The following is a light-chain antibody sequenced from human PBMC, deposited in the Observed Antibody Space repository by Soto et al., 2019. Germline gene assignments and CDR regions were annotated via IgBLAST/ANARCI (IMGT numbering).Light chain of an antibody. J-gene: IGKJ1*01. Sequence: EIVLTQSPGTLSLSRGERATLSCRASQSVSSSYLAWYQQKPGQAPRLLIYDASNRATGIPARFSGSGSGTDFTLTISSLEPEDFAVYYCQQYNNWRWTFGQGTKVDIK. CDR2: DAS. CDR1: QSVSSSY. V-gene: IGKV3D-20*02. CDR3: QQYNNWRWT.